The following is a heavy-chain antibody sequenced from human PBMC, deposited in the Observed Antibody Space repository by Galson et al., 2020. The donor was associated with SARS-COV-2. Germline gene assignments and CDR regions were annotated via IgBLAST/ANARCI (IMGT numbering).Heavy chain of an antibody. CDR2: ISSSGSTI. Sequence: NSGGSLRLSCAASGFTFSNYYMSWIRQAPGKGLEWVSYISSSGSTIYYADSVKGRFTISRDNAKNSLYLQMNSLRAEDTAVYYCARSVEKAGAVGYWGQGTLVTVSS. V-gene: IGHV3-11*04. CDR3: ARSVEKAGAVGY. J-gene: IGHJ4*02. CDR1: GFTFSNYY. D-gene: IGHD6-13*01.